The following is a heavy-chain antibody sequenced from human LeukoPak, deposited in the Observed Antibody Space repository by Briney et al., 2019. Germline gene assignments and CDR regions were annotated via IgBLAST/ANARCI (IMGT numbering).Heavy chain of an antibody. D-gene: IGHD3-22*01. V-gene: IGHV4-34*01. CDR3: ARHVVAVGFDY. Sequence: SETLSLTCTVSGGSISSYYWSWIRQPPGKGPEWIGEINHSGSTNYNPSLKSRVTISVDTSKNQFSLKLSSVTAADTAVYYCARHVVAVGFDYWGQGTLVTVSS. CDR1: GGSISSYY. CDR2: INHSGST. J-gene: IGHJ4*02.